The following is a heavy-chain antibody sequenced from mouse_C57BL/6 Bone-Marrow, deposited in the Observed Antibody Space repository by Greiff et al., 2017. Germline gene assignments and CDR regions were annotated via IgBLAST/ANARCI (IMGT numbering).Heavy chain of an antibody. J-gene: IGHJ2*01. D-gene: IGHD1-1*01. CDR2: ISDGGSYT. CDR3: ARGGYYYKDY. Sequence: EVHLVESGGGLVKPGGSLKLSCAASGFTFSSYAMSWVRQTPEKRLEWVATISDGGSYTYYPDNVKGRFTISRDNAKNNLYLQMSHLKSEDTAMYYCARGGYYYKDYWGQGTTLTVSS. CDR1: GFTFSSYA. V-gene: IGHV5-4*01.